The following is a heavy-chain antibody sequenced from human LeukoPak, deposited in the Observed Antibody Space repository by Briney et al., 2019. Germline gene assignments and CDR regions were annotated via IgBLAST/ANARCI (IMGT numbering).Heavy chain of an antibody. CDR3: AKNTGTYDGLIDS. D-gene: IGHD1-26*01. CDR2: ISYDGSNK. Sequence: PGGSLRLSCAASGFTFSSYGLHWVRQAPGKGLEWVAVISYDGSNKFCADSVKGRFTISRDNSKNTLYLQMNSLRAEDTAMHYCAKNTGTYDGLIDSWGQGTLVTVSS. CDR1: GFTFSSYG. V-gene: IGHV3-30*18. J-gene: IGHJ4*02.